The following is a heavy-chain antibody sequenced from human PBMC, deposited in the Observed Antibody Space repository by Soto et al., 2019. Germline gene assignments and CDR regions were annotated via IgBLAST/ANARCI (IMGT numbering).Heavy chain of an antibody. CDR1: GFTFSSYG. CDR2: ISYDGSNK. V-gene: IGHV3-30*18. Sequence: GVSLRLSCAASGFTFSSYGMHWVRQAPGKGLEWVAVISYDGSNKYYADSVKGRFTISRDNSKNTLYLQMNSLRAEDTAVYYCAKDPVLDYWGQGTLVTVSS. J-gene: IGHJ4*02. D-gene: IGHD6-6*01. CDR3: AKDPVLDY.